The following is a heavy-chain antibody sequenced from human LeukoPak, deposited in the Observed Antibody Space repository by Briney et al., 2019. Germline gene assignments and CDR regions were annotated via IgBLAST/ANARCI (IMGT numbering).Heavy chain of an antibody. D-gene: IGHD1-26*01. CDR1: GGSISSGSYY. CDR2: IYTSGST. CDR3: ARLNSGSYYNYYYYYMDV. J-gene: IGHJ6*03. Sequence: SETLSLTCTVSGGSISSGSYYRSWIRQPAGKGLEWLGRIYTSGSTNYNPSLKSRFTISVNMSKTQFSRKLSSVTAAPTAVYYCARLNSGSYYNYYYYYMDVWGKGTTVTVSS. V-gene: IGHV4-61*02.